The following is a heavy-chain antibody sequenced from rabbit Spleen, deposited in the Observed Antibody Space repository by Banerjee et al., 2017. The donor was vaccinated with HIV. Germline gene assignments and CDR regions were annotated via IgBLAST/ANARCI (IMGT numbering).Heavy chain of an antibody. V-gene: IGHV1S40*01. J-gene: IGHJ6*01. CDR1: GFSFSSSDY. CDR2: IAGSSSGFT. D-gene: IGHD8-1*01. Sequence: QSLEESGGDPVKPGASLTLSCKASGFSFSSSDYICWVRQAPGKGLEWISCIAGSSSGFTYSATWAKGRFTISKTSTTVTLQMTSLTVADTATYFCARDTGSSFSSYGMDLWGPGTLVTVS. CDR3: ARDTGSSFSSYGMDL.